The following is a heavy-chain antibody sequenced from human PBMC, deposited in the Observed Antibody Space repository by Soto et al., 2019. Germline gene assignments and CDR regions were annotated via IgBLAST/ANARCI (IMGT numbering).Heavy chain of an antibody. CDR1: GGSLSSGAYY. Sequence: SETLSLPCTVSGGSLSSGAYYWSWIRQHPGKGLEWIGYIYYRGTTYHNPSLRSRLTISGDASKNQFSLKLSSVTAADTALYYCARGRGYSYGPYYCDYWGQGTLVTVSS. CDR2: IYYRGTT. J-gene: IGHJ4*02. CDR3: ARGRGYSYGPYYCDY. D-gene: IGHD5-18*01. V-gene: IGHV4-31*03.